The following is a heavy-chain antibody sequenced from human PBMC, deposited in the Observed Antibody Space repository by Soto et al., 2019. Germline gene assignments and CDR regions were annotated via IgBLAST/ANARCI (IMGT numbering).Heavy chain of an antibody. V-gene: IGHV3-64D*08. Sequence: GGSLRLSCSASGFTFSSYAMHWVRQAPGKGLEYVSAISSNGGSTYYADSVKGRFTISRDNSKNTLYLQMSSLRAEDTAVYYCAKTASMTIRDGFDHWGQGTLVTVSS. CDR3: AKTASMTIRDGFDH. J-gene: IGHJ4*02. CDR2: ISSNGGST. D-gene: IGHD4-17*01. CDR1: GFTFSSYA.